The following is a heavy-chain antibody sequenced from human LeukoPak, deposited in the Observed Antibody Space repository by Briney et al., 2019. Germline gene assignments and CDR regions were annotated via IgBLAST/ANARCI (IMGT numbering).Heavy chain of an antibody. D-gene: IGHD6-13*01. CDR1: GGSISSYY. J-gene: IGHJ6*03. V-gene: IGHV4-59*12. Sequence: SETLSLTCTVSGGSISSYYWSWIRQPPGKGLEWIGYIYYSGSTNYNPSLKSRVTISVDTSKNQFSLQLNSVTPEDTAVYYCAREVYSTQNYYYYMDVWGKGTTVTVSS. CDR3: AREVYSTQNYYYYMDV. CDR2: IYYSGST.